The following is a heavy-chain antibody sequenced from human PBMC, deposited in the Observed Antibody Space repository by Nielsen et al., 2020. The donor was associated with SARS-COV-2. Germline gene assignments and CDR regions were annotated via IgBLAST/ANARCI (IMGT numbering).Heavy chain of an antibody. CDR1: GFTFSSYW. V-gene: IGHV3-7*03. Sequence: GESLKISCAASGFTFSSYWMSWVRQAPGKGLEWVANIKQDGSEKYYVDSVKGRFTIPRGNAKNSLYLQMNSLRAEDTAVYYCASVVVPAATSGFAFDIWGQGTMVTVSS. CDR3: ASVVVPAATSGFAFDI. CDR2: IKQDGSEK. J-gene: IGHJ3*02. D-gene: IGHD2-2*01.